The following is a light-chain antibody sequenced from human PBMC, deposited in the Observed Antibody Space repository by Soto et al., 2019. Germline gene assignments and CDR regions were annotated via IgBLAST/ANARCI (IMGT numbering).Light chain of an antibody. Sequence: EIVMTQSPATLSVSPGERATLSCRASQSVSSNLAWYQQKPGQAPRLLIYGASTRATGIPARFSGSGSGTEFTLTISSLQSEDFAVYYCQQYNNWPPVAITFGQGTRLEIK. J-gene: IGKJ5*01. CDR3: QQYNNWPPVAIT. V-gene: IGKV3-15*01. CDR1: QSVSSN. CDR2: GAS.